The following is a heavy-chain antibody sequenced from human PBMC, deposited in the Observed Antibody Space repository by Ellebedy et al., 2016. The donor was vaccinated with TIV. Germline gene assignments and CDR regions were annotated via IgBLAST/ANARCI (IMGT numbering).Heavy chain of an antibody. V-gene: IGHV4-61*01. CDR2: RYYIGTT. J-gene: IGHJ6*02. D-gene: IGHD1-26*01. CDR3: AGGSYTPYGMDV. CDR1: GGPASSGSHY. Sequence: GSLRLSCKASGGPASSGSHYWNWIRQPPGKGLEWLGSRYYIGTTNYNPSLKSRVTISEDTSKNQFSLRLSSVTAADTAGYYCAGGSYTPYGMDVWGQGTTVTISS.